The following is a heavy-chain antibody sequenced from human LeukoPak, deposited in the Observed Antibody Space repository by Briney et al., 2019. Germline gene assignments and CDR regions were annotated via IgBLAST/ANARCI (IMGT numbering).Heavy chain of an antibody. CDR1: GFTFSSFA. CDR3: AKRDYGHDSVPPLLNY. V-gene: IGHV3-23*01. Sequence: GGSLRLSCAASGFTFSSFAMSWVRQAPGKGLEWVANIVGSGDTTYYADSVKGRFTISRDNSNNMLYLQMNSLRAEDTALYYCAKRDYGHDSVPPLLNYWGQGTLVTVSS. CDR2: IVGSGDTT. J-gene: IGHJ4*02. D-gene: IGHD4-17*01.